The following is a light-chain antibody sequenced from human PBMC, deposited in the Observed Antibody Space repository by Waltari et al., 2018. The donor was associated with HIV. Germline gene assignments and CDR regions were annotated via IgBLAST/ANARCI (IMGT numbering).Light chain of an antibody. J-gene: IGLJ2*01. CDR2: EVS. CDR3: SSYTSSDTVV. Sequence: QSALTQPASVSGSPGQSISISCTGTSSDVGGYNAVSWYQQHPAKAPKLVILEVSNRPSGVSNRFSGSKSGNRASLTISGRQAEDEAYYYCSSYTSSDTVVFGGGTKVTVL. V-gene: IGLV2-14*01. CDR1: SSDVGGYNA.